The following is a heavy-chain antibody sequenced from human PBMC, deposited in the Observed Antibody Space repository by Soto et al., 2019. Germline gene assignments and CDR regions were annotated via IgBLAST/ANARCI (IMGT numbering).Heavy chain of an antibody. D-gene: IGHD3-22*01. V-gene: IGHV1-69*12. J-gene: IGHJ5*01. Sequence: QVQLVQSGAEVKKPGSSVKVSCKASGGTFSSYAITWVRQAPGQGLEWMGGIIPIFGTANYAQKFQARVTMPADESTSTAYMGLSSLRSEDTAVYYCARDRGPSSGYYPYWFASWGQGTLVTVSS. CDR2: IIPIFGTA. CDR1: GGTFSSYA. CDR3: ARDRGPSSGYYPYWFAS.